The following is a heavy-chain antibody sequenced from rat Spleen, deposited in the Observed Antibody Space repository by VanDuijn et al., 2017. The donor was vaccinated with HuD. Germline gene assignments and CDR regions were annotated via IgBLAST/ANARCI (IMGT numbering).Heavy chain of an antibody. D-gene: IGHD3-1*01. CDR2: ISYDGSST. CDR3: ARETQYFDY. J-gene: IGHJ2*01. CDR1: GFTFSDYN. V-gene: IGHV5-7*01. Sequence: EVQLVESGGGLVQPGRSLKLSCAASGFTFSDYNMAWVRQAPKKGLEWVATISYDGSSTYYRDSVKGRFTISRDNAKSTLYLQMDSLRSEDTATYYCARETQYFDYWGQGVMVTVSS.